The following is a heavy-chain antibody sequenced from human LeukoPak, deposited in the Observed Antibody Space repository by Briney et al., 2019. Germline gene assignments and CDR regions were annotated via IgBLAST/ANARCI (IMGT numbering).Heavy chain of an antibody. D-gene: IGHD2/OR15-2a*01. J-gene: IGHJ3*02. V-gene: IGHV4-59*08. Sequence: KPSETLSLTCTVSGGSINSYYWSWLRQPPGKGLEWIGYIYYSGSTNYNPSLKSRVTMSVDTSENQFSLKLTSVTAADTAVYYCVRLNIKHGFDIWGQGTMVTVSS. CDR2: IYYSGST. CDR3: VRLNIKHGFDI. CDR1: GGSINSYY.